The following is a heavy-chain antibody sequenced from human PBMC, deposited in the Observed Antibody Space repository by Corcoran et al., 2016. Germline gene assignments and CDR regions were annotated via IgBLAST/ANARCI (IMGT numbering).Heavy chain of an antibody. V-gene: IGHV1-18*01. J-gene: IGHJ3*02. CDR2: ISAYNGNT. Sequence: QVQLVQSGAEVKKPGASVKVSCKASGYTFTSYGISWVRQAPGQGLEWMGWISAYNGNTNYAQKLQGRVTMTTDTSTSTAYMGLRSLRSDDTAVYYCARDLRFLEWPTDAFDIWGQGTMVTVSS. D-gene: IGHD3-3*01. CDR3: ARDLRFLEWPTDAFDI. CDR1: GYTFTSYG.